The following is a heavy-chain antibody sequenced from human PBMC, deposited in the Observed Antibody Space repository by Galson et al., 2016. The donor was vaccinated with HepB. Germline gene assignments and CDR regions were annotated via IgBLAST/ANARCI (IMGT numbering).Heavy chain of an antibody. CDR3: AKSKGGDYFDL. D-gene: IGHD2-21*01. CDR2: MYSDGNT. J-gene: IGHJ4*02. V-gene: IGHV4-61*03. Sequence: RPPPGKGLEWIAFMYSDGNTNHNPSLESRITISIDTTNNHFSLKMSSVTAADTAMYYCAKSKGGDYFDLWGQGTLVTVSS.